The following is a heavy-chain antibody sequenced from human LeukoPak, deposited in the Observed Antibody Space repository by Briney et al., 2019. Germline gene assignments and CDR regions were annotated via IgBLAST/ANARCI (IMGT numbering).Heavy chain of an antibody. CDR2: INPNSGGT. CDR3: ARDKGFTMVRGVIGY. J-gene: IGHJ4*02. Sequence: GASVKVSCKASGYTFTGYYMHWVRQAPGQGLEWMGRINPNSGGTNYAQKFQGRVTMTRDTSISTAYMELSRLRSDDTAVYYCARDKGFTMVRGVIGYWGQGTLATVSS. CDR1: GYTFTGYY. V-gene: IGHV1-2*06. D-gene: IGHD3-10*01.